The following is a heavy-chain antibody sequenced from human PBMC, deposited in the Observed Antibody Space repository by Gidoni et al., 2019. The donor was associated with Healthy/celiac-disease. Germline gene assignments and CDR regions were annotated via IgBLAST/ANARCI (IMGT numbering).Heavy chain of an antibody. V-gene: IGHV4-59*01. D-gene: IGHD2-2*01. CDR3: ATATNRGSYYFDY. J-gene: IGHJ4*02. CDR1: GGSISSYY. Sequence: QVQLQESGPGLVQPSETLSLTCTVSGGSISSYYWSWIRHPPGKGLEWIGYIYYSGSTNYNPSRKSRVTISVDTSKNQFSLKLSSVTAADTAVYYCATATNRGSYYFDYWGQGTLVTVSS. CDR2: IYYSGST.